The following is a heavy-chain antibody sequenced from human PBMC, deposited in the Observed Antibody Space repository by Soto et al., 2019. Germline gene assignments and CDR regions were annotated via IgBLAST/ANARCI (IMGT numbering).Heavy chain of an antibody. V-gene: IGHV4-30-2*01. CDR1: NGSVSSGTYS. Sequence: SETLSLTCTVSNGSVSSGTYSWSWVRQPPGKGLEWIGYIYYSGTTYYTPSLKSRLTMSMDRANDHFSLNLTSVTAADTAVYFCARGHYYYGMDVWGQGILVTVSS. CDR2: IYYSGTT. J-gene: IGHJ6*02. CDR3: ARGHYYYGMDV.